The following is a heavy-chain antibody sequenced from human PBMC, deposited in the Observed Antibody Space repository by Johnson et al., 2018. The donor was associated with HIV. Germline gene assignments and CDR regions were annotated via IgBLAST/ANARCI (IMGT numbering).Heavy chain of an antibody. CDR3: AKNGARGDAFDI. D-gene: IGHD2-8*01. CDR1: GFTFSSYW. Sequence: QVQLVESGGGLVQPGGSLRLSCAASGFTFSSYWMHWVRQGPGKGLEWVALISYDGSNKYYAHSVKGRFTISRDNSKNTLYLQMNSLRAEDTAVYYCAKNGARGDAFDIWGQGTMVTVSS. J-gene: IGHJ3*02. CDR2: ISYDGSNK. V-gene: IGHV3-30*18.